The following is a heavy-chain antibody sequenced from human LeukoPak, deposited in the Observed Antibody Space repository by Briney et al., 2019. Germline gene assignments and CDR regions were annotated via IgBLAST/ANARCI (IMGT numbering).Heavy chain of an antibody. J-gene: IGHJ5*02. CDR1: GYSFASYS. CDR3: ARDTGLAARYVS. D-gene: IGHD6-6*01. V-gene: IGHV1-46*01. CDR2: INPNGGST. Sequence: ASVKVSCKASGYSFASYSLHWVRQAPGQGLEWMGVINPNGGSTTYAQKFQGRVSLTRDMSTSTGQMELSSLTSEDTAVYFCARDTGLAARYVSWGQGTLVTVSS.